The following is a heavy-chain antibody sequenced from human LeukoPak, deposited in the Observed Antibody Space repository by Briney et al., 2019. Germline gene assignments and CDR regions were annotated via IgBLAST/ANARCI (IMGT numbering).Heavy chain of an antibody. D-gene: IGHD3-22*01. J-gene: IGHJ4*02. CDR1: GYSFSSYG. V-gene: IGHV1-18*01. Sequence: ASVKVSCKASGYSFSSYGISWVRQAPGQGLEWMGWISAYNGNTNYAQKLQGRVTMTTDTSTSTAYMEVRSLRSDDTAVYYCARSSGDYDSSVNFDYWGQGTLVTVSS. CDR2: ISAYNGNT. CDR3: ARSSGDYDSSVNFDY.